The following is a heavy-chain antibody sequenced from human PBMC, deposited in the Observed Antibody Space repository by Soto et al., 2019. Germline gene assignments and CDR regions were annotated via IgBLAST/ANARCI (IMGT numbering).Heavy chain of an antibody. CDR1: GGSISSGGYS. J-gene: IGHJ4*02. Sequence: QLQLQESGSGLVKPSQTLSLTCAVSGGSISSGGYSWSWIRQPPGKGLEWIGYIYHSGSTYYNPSLKSRVTISVDRSKNQFSLKLSSVTAADTAVYYCARGRIMIFGVDSPVDYWGQGTLVTVSS. D-gene: IGHD3-3*01. CDR2: IYHSGST. CDR3: ARGRIMIFGVDSPVDY. V-gene: IGHV4-30-2*01.